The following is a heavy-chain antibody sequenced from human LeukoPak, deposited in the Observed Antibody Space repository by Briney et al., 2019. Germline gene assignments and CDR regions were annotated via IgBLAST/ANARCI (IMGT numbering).Heavy chain of an antibody. D-gene: IGHD6-13*01. J-gene: IGHJ4*02. Sequence: GGSLRLSCSVSGFTFSAYTMHWVRQAPGRGLQYVSSISTNGGKTYYADSVKGRFTISRDNSKNTLYLQMSSLRAEDTAVYYCVKDRGAAAGTGYFDYWGQGTLVTVSS. CDR3: VKDRGAAAGTGYFDY. CDR1: GFTFSAYT. V-gene: IGHV3-64D*09. CDR2: ISTNGGKT.